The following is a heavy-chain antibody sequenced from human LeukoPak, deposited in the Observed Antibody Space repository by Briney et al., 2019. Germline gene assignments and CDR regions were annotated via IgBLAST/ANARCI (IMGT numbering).Heavy chain of an antibody. J-gene: IGHJ4*01. CDR1: GLTFSSYA. V-gene: IGHV3-23*01. CDR2: ISGSGGST. CDR3: AKDGVMVYAIKYYFDD. Sequence: GGSLRLSCAASGLTFSSYAMSWVRQAPGKGLEWVSAISGSGGSTYYADSVKGRFTISRDNSKNTLYLQMNSLRAEDTAVYYCAKDGVMVYAIKYYFDDWGQGTLVTVSS. D-gene: IGHD2-8*01.